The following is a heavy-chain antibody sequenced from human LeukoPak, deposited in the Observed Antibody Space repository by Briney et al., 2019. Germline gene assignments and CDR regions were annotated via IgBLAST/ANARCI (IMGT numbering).Heavy chain of an antibody. V-gene: IGHV4-34*01. Sequence: SETLSLTCAVYGGSFSGYYWSWIRQPPGKGREWIGEINHSGSTNYNPSLKSRVTISVDTSKNQFSLKLSSVTAADTAVYYCARNVGYYYGSGSYRDYWGQGTLVTVSS. CDR3: ARNVGYYYGSGSYRDY. D-gene: IGHD3-10*01. CDR2: INHSGST. CDR1: GGSFSGYY. J-gene: IGHJ4*02.